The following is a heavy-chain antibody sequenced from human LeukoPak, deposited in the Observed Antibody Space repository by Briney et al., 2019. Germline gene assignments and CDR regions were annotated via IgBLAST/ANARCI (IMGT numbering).Heavy chain of an antibody. J-gene: IGHJ4*02. CDR3: ARDRYDSSGYYPDY. Sequence: PSETLSLTCTVSGGSISSSSYYWGWIRQPPGKGLEWIGSIYYSGSTYYNPSLKSRVTISVDTSKNQFSLKLSSVTAADTAVYYCARDRYDSSGYYPDYWGQGTLVTVSS. D-gene: IGHD3-22*01. CDR2: IYYSGST. CDR1: GGSISSSSYY. V-gene: IGHV4-39*07.